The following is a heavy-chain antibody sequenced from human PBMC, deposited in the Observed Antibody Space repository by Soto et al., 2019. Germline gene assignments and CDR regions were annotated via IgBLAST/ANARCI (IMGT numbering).Heavy chain of an antibody. J-gene: IGHJ4*02. CDR3: ARDHYYGDYTPLGY. D-gene: IGHD4-17*01. V-gene: IGHV1-2*02. CDR2: INPNSGGT. CDR1: GYTFTGDY. Sequence: GASVKVSCKASGYTFTGDYMHWVRQAPGQGLEWMGWINPNSGGTNYAQKFQGRVTMTRDTSISTAYMELSRLRSDDTAVYYCARDHYYGDYTPLGYWGQGTLVTVSS.